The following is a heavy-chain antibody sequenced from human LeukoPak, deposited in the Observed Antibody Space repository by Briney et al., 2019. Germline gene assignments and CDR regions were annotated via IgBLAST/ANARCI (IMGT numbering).Heavy chain of an antibody. J-gene: IGHJ3*02. Sequence: GASVKVSCKVSGYTLTELSMHWVRQAPGKGLEWMGGFDPEDGETIYAQKFQGRVTMTEDTSTDTAYMELSSLRSEDTAVYYCASRIVVVPAAMIPDAFDIWGQGTMVTVSS. CDR1: GYTLTELS. CDR2: FDPEDGET. CDR3: ASRIVVVPAAMIPDAFDI. V-gene: IGHV1-24*01. D-gene: IGHD2-2*01.